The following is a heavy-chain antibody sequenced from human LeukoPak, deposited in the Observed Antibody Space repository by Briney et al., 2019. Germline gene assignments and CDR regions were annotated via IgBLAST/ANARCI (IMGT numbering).Heavy chain of an antibody. CDR1: GFTFSNAW. CDR3: AKVASDYYDSVAYYSQYFQH. V-gene: IGHV3-15*01. D-gene: IGHD3-22*01. CDR2: IYSKTDGGTP. J-gene: IGHJ1*01. Sequence: GGSLRLSCAASGFTFSNAWMSWVRQAPGKGLEWVGRIYSKTDGGTPEYGAPVKGRFTISRDDSKNTLYLQMNSLRAEDTAVYYCAKVASDYYDSVAYYSQYFQHWGQGSLVTVSS.